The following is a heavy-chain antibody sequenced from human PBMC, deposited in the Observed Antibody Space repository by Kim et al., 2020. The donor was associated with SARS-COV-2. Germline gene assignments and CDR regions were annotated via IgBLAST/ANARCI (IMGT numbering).Heavy chain of an antibody. V-gene: IGHV5-51*01. CDR2: IYPADSDT. CDR3: SRQKYSGSYLVD. D-gene: IGHD3-10*01. Sequence: GESLKISCQGSGYTFAYYWIAWVRQMPGKGLEWMGIIYPADSDTRYSPSFQGQVTISADRSTSTAYLHWSSLKASDNAIYYCSRQKYSGSYLVDWGRGTLVTVSS. CDR1: GYTFAYYW. J-gene: IGHJ4*02.